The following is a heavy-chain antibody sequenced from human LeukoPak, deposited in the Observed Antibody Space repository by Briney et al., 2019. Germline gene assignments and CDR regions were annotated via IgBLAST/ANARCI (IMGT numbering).Heavy chain of an antibody. J-gene: IGHJ4*02. Sequence: GGSLRLSCAASGFTFSSYGMHWVRQAPGKGLEWVAFIRYDGSNKYYADSVKGRFTISRDNSKNTLYLQMNSLRAEDTAVYYCAREYDYGGNPGAYWGQGTLVTVSS. V-gene: IGHV3-30*02. CDR2: IRYDGSNK. CDR3: AREYDYGGNPGAY. D-gene: IGHD4-23*01. CDR1: GFTFSSYG.